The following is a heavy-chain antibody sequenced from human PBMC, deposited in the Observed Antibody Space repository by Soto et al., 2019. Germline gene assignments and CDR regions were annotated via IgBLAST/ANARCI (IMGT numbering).Heavy chain of an antibody. CDR2: IYSSGNT. CDR3: ARYRLEYSGYEGGWYFDL. D-gene: IGHD5-12*01. Sequence: PSETLSLTCTVSGGSSSSTSYYWGWIRQPPGKGLEWIGSIYSSGNTYYNPSLKSRVTISVDTSKNQFSLKLSSVTAADTAVYYCARYRLEYSGYEGGWYFDLWGRGTLVTVSS. CDR1: GGSSSSTSYY. J-gene: IGHJ2*01. V-gene: IGHV4-39*07.